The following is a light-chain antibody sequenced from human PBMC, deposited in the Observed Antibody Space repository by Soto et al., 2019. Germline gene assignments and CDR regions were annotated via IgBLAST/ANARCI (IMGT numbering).Light chain of an antibody. V-gene: IGLV2-14*01. Sequence: QSALTQPASLSGSPGQSITISCTGTSSDVGGYNYVSWYQQYPGKAPKLMIYAVSNRPSGVSNRFSGSRSGNTASLTISGLQAEDEADYYCSSYTGGNPSYVFGTGTKVTVL. CDR1: SSDVGGYNY. CDR2: AVS. CDR3: SSYTGGNPSYV. J-gene: IGLJ1*01.